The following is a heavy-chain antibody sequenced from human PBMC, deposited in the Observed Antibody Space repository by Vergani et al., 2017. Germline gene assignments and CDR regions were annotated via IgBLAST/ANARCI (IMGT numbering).Heavy chain of an antibody. CDR1: GGSISSYY. CDR3: AREEKDIVVVVAAKNWFDP. Sequence: QVQLQESRPGLVKPSQTLSLTCTVSGGSISSYYWSWIRQPPGKGLEWIGEINHSGSTNYNPSLKSRVTISVDTSKNQFSLKLSSVTAADTAVYYCAREEKDIVVVVAAKNWFDPWGQGTLVTVSS. V-gene: IGHV4-34*09. D-gene: IGHD2-15*01. J-gene: IGHJ5*02. CDR2: INHSGST.